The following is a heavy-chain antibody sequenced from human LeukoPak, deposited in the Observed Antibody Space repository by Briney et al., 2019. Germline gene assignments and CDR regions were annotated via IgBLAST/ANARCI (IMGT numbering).Heavy chain of an antibody. V-gene: IGHV4-30-4*08. CDR2: IYYSGST. Sequence: PSETLSLTCTVSGGSISSSSYYWGWIRQPPGKGLEWIGYIYYSGSTYYNPSLKSRVTISVDTSKNQFSLKLSSVTAADTAVYYCATSSLYSNSWYFDYWGQGTLVTVSS. D-gene: IGHD6-13*01. CDR1: GGSISSSSYY. CDR3: ATSSLYSNSWYFDY. J-gene: IGHJ4*02.